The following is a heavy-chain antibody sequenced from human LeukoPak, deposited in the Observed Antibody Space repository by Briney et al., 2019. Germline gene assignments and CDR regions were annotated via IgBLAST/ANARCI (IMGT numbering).Heavy chain of an antibody. Sequence: PGGSLRLSCAASGFTFSSYAMSWVRQAPGKGLEWVSAISGSGGSTYYADSVKGRFTISRDNSKNTLYLQMNSLRAEDTAVYYCASRTHDYGDYEVYWGQGTLVTVSS. CDR2: ISGSGGST. D-gene: IGHD4-17*01. CDR1: GFTFSSYA. J-gene: IGHJ4*02. V-gene: IGHV3-23*01. CDR3: ASRTHDYGDYEVY.